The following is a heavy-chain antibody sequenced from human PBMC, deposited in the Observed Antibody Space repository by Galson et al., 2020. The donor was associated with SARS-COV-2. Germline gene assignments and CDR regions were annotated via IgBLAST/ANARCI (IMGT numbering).Heavy chain of an antibody. CDR3: ATYYDILTGYYNVMGAFDY. V-gene: IGHV3-7*01. CDR1: GFTFSSYW. CDR2: IKQDGSEK. D-gene: IGHD3-9*01. J-gene: IGHJ4*02. Sequence: ASVKVSCAASGFTFSSYWMSWVRQAPGKGLEWVANIKQDGSEKYYVDSVKGRFTISRDNAKNSLYLQMNSLRAEDTAVYYCATYYDILTGYYNVMGAFDYWGQGTLVTVSS.